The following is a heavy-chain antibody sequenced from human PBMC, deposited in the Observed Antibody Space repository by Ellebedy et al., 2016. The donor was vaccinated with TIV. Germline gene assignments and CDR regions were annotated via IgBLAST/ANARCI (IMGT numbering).Heavy chain of an antibody. CDR2: ISSSSSTI. J-gene: IGHJ6*02. Sequence: GESLKISCAASGFTFSSYSMNWVRQAPGKGLEWVSYISSSSSTIYYADSVKGRFTISRDNAKNSLYLQMNSLRAEDTAVYYCARDGQPTYYDFWSGYYERRNYYYYGMDVWGQGTTVTVSS. CDR3: ARDGQPTYYDFWSGYYERRNYYYYGMDV. D-gene: IGHD3-3*01. CDR1: GFTFSSYS. V-gene: IGHV3-48*01.